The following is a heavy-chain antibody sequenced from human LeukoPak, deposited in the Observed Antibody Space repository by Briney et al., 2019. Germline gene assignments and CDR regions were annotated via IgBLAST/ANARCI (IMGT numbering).Heavy chain of an antibody. CDR3: ARLALYSGYDRFDY. CDR1: NDSISSGDYY. J-gene: IGHJ4*02. CDR2: IFHRGGT. V-gene: IGHV4-30-4*01. D-gene: IGHD5-12*01. Sequence: SETLSLTCTVSNDSISSGDYYWNWIRQPPGKGLEWIGYIFHRGGTSYNPSLKSRILFSVDTSQNQFSLKLNSVTAADTAVYYCARLALYSGYDRFDYWGQGTLVTVSS.